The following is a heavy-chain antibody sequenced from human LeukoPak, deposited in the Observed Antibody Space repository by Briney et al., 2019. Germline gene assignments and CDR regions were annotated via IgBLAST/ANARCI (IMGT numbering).Heavy chain of an antibody. D-gene: IGHD3-22*01. CDR3: AKDYYYDSSGYFDI. CDR2: ISAYNGNT. CDR1: GYTFTSYG. Sequence: GASVKVSCKASGYTFTSYGISWVRQAPGQGLEWMGWISAYNGNTNYAQKLQGRVTMTTDISTSTAYMELRSLRSDDTAVYYCAKDYYYDSSGYFDIWGQGTMVTVSS. V-gene: IGHV1-18*01. J-gene: IGHJ3*02.